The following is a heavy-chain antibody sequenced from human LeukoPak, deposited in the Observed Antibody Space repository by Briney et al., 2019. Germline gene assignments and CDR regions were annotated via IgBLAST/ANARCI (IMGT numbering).Heavy chain of an antibody. V-gene: IGHV3-23*01. CDR3: AKDPQPYCSGGSCYLDY. CDR1: GFTFSCYA. CDR2: ISGSGGST. Sequence: HPGGSLRLSCAASGFTFSCYAMSWVRQAPGKGLEWASAISGSGGSTYYADSVEGRFTISRDNSKNTLYLQMNSLRAEDTAVYYCAKDPQPYCSGGSCYLDYWGQGTLVTVSS. J-gene: IGHJ4*02. D-gene: IGHD2-15*01.